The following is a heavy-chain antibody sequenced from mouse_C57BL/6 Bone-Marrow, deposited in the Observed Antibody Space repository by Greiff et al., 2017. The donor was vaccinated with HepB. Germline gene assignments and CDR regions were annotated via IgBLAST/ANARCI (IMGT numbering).Heavy chain of an antibody. V-gene: IGHV1-55*01. J-gene: IGHJ1*03. CDR2: IYPGSGST. D-gene: IGHD1-1*01. Sequence: QVQLQQPGAELVKPGASVKMSCKASGYTFTSYWITWVKQRPGQGLEWIGDIYPGSGSTNYNEKFKSKATLTVDTSSSTAYMQLSSLTSEDSAVYYCAREDTTVVATNFDVWGTGTTVTVSS. CDR3: AREDTTVVATNFDV. CDR1: GYTFTSYW.